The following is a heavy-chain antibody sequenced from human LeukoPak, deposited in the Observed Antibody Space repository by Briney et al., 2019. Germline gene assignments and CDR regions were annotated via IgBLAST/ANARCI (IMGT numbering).Heavy chain of an antibody. V-gene: IGHV3-23*01. Sequence: PGGSLGLSCAASGFTFSRYAMSWVRQAPARGLEWVSSLRGDGETFYADSVKGRFTLSRDESRNTVYLQMNNLRVEDTAEYFCAKASWVSSADAVLWGQGTLVTVSS. J-gene: IGHJ4*02. D-gene: IGHD3-16*01. CDR2: LRGDGET. CDR1: GFTFSRYA. CDR3: AKASWVSSADAVL.